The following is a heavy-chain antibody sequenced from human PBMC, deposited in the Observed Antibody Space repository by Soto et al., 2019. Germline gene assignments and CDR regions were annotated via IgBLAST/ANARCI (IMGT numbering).Heavy chain of an antibody. V-gene: IGHV3-33*01. D-gene: IGHD3-22*01. CDR2: IWYDGSNK. CDR3: ARGSGSGDSRGYYYWYLEL. J-gene: IGHJ2*01. Sequence: QVQLVESGGGVVQPGRSLRLSCAASGFIFSTYGMRWVRQAPGKGLEWVAVIWYDGSNKYYADSVKGRFTISRDNSKNXLXXQRNRLRAEDTAVYYGARGSGSGDSRGYYYWYLELWGRGTLVTVSS. CDR1: GFIFSTYG.